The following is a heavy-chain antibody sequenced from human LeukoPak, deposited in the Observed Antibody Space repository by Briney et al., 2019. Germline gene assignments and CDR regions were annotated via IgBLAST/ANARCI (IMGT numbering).Heavy chain of an antibody. CDR3: ARQSSTSYYYYMDV. D-gene: IGHD2-2*01. Sequence: SETLSLTCAVYGGSFSGYYWSWIRQPPGKGLEWIGEINHSGSTNYNPSLKSRVTLSVDTSKNQFSLKLSSVTAADTAVYYCARQSSTSYYYYMDVWGKGTTVTVSS. CDR2: INHSGST. V-gene: IGHV4-34*01. J-gene: IGHJ6*03. CDR1: GGSFSGYY.